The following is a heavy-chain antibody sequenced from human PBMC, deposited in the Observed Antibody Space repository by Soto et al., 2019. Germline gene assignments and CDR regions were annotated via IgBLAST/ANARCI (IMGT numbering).Heavy chain of an antibody. CDR3: ARESEDLTSNFDY. Sequence: VQLVESGGGLVKPGGSLRLSCAASVFTFTRYSMNWVRQAPGKGLEWASYISSTTNYIYYGDSMKGRFTISRDNAKNSLYLEMNSLRAEDTAVYYCARESEDLTSNFDYWGQGTLVTVSS. CDR2: ISSTTNYI. V-gene: IGHV3-21*06. CDR1: VFTFTRYS. J-gene: IGHJ4*02.